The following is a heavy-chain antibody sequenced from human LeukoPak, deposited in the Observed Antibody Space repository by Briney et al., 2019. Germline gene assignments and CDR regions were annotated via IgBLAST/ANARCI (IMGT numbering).Heavy chain of an antibody. CDR1: GFTFGSYW. CDR2: INTDGGST. V-gene: IGHV3-74*01. J-gene: IGHJ4*02. CDR3: GRGFSIVPAGIPDY. Sequence: GGSLRLSCAASGFTFGSYWMHWVRHAPGKGLVWVSRINTDGGSTTYADSVKGRFTISRDNAKNTLYLQMNSLRAEDTAVYYCGRGFSIVPAGIPDYWGLGTLVTVPS. D-gene: IGHD2-2*02.